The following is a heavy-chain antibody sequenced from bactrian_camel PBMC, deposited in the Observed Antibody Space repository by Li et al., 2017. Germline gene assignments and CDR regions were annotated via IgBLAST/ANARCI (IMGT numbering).Heavy chain of an antibody. D-gene: IGHD7*01. CDR3: ATDRFNRWCRIVAVAQSISPANDEANY. CDR1: GFTSNGCA. J-gene: IGHJ4*01. Sequence: VQLVESGGGSVKAGESLRLSCTDPGFTSNGCAMNWYRQAAGKQREWISTIRADGSRSYADSVKGRFTISKDKAVDTVYLQMNSLKPEDSATYYCATDRFNRWCRIVAVAQSISPANDEANYWGQGTQVTVS. V-gene: IGHV3S42*01. CDR2: IRADGSR.